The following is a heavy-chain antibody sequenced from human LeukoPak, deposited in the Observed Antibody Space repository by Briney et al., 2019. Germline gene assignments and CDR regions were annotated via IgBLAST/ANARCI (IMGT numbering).Heavy chain of an antibody. D-gene: IGHD3-10*01. CDR1: GGSFRCYY. CDR3: ARSYYYGSGSYYDY. J-gene: IGHJ4*02. CDR2: INHSGST. V-gene: IGHV4-34*01. Sequence: SETLSLTFAVYGGSFRCYYWSWIRRPPGKGRGWSGEINHSGSTNYNPSLKSRVTISVDTSKNQFSLKLSSVTAADTAVYYCARSYYYGSGSYYDYWGQGTLVTVSS.